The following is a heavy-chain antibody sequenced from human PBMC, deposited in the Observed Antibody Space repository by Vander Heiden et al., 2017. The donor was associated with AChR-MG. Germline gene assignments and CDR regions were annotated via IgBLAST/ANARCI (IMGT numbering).Heavy chain of an antibody. CDR1: GGSISSGGYY. Sequence: QVQLQESGPGLVKPSQTLSLTCTVSGGSISSGGYYWSWLRQHPGKGLEWIGYIYYSGSTYYNPSLKSRVTISVDTSKNQFSLKLSSVTAADTAVYYCARELPATAIGFAGNYYYYYMDVWGKGTTVTVSS. D-gene: IGHD2-2*02. CDR3: ARELPATAIGFAGNYYYYYMDV. J-gene: IGHJ6*03. V-gene: IGHV4-31*03. CDR2: IYYSGST.